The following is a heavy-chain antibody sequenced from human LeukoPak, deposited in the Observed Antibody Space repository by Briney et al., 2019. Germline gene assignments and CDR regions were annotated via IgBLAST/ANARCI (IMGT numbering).Heavy chain of an antibody. Sequence: ASVKVSCKASGGTFSSYAISWVRQAPGQGLEWMGGIIPIFGTANYAQKFQGRVTITADESTSTAYMELSSLGSEDTAVYYCARGTSFLGITMMYPAAYNWFDPWGQGTLVTVSS. CDR2: IIPIFGTA. V-gene: IGHV1-69*13. J-gene: IGHJ5*02. D-gene: IGHD3-22*01. CDR1: GGTFSSYA. CDR3: ARGTSFLGITMMYPAAYNWFDP.